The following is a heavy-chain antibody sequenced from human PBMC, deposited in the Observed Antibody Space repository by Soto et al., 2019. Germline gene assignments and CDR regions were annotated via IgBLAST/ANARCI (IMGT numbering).Heavy chain of an antibody. V-gene: IGHV4-34*01. Sequence: SETLSITCAVYGGSLSDYYWSWIRQPPGKGLEWIGEINHSGNTNYNPSLNSRVTISVDTSKNQFSLKLRSVTAADTAVYYCARGYSNSIGPRWGQGNLVTLFS. CDR2: INHSGNT. D-gene: IGHD4-4*01. J-gene: IGHJ4*02. CDR3: ARGYSNSIGPR. CDR1: GGSLSDYY.